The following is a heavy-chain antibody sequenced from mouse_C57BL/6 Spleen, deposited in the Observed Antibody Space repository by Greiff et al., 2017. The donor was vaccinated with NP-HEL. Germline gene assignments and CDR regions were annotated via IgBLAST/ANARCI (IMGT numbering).Heavy chain of an antibody. J-gene: IGHJ4*01. V-gene: IGHV5-17*01. CDR1: GFTFSDYG. CDR2: ICSGSSTI. CDR3: AGESLLRYYTMDY. Sequence: EVQRVEPGGGLVKPGGSLKLSCAASGFTFSDYGMHWVRQAPEKGLEWVAYICSGSSTIYYADTVKGRFTLTIDNAKNTLFLQMTSLTSEDTAVYYCAGESLLRYYTMDYWGQGTSVTVSS. D-gene: IGHD1-2*01.